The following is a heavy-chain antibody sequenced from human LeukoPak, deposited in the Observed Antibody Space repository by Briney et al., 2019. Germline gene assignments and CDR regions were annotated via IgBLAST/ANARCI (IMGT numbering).Heavy chain of an antibody. CDR3: ARGAPANRKYYDILTGYYHPTNYGMDV. V-gene: IGHV3-53*04. CDR2: IYSGGST. Sequence: RTGGSLRLSCAASGFTVSSNYMSWVRQAPGKGLGWVSVIYSGGSTYYADSVKGRFTISRHNSKNTLYLQMNSLRAEDTAVYYCARGAPANRKYYDILTGYYHPTNYGMDVWGQGTTVTVSS. D-gene: IGHD3-9*01. J-gene: IGHJ6*02. CDR1: GFTVSSNY.